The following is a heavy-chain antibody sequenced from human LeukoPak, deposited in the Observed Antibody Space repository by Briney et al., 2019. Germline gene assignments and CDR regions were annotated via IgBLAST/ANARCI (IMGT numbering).Heavy chain of an antibody. J-gene: IGHJ4*02. D-gene: IGHD6-13*01. CDR3: AILGSWYGSGIDY. Sequence: SETLSLTCTVSGGSISSSSYYWGWIRQPPGKGLEWIGSIYYSGSTYYNPSLKSRVTISVDTSKNQFSLKLSSVTAADTAVYYCAILGSWYGSGIDYWGQGTLVTVSS. V-gene: IGHV4-39*01. CDR1: GGSISSSSYY. CDR2: IYYSGST.